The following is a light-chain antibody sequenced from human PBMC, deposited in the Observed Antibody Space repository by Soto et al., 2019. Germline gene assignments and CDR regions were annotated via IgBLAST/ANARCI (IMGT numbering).Light chain of an antibody. CDR1: SSDVGGYNS. J-gene: IGLJ3*02. V-gene: IGLV2-14*01. CDR2: EVS. CDR3: SSFTRSNTWV. Sequence: QSVLTQPASVSGSPGQSITISCTGTSSDVGGYNSVCWHQQHPGKAPKLMIYEVSNRPSGVSDRFSASKSGNTASLTISGPLADDEADYYCSSFTRSNTWVFGGGTKLTVL.